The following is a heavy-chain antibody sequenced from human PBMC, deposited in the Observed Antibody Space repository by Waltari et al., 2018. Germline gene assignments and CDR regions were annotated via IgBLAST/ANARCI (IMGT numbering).Heavy chain of an antibody. Sequence: QVQLQESGPGLVKPSQTLSLTCTVSGGSISSGSYSWSWIRQPAGKGLEWIGYIYTSGSTNYNPSLKSRVTISVDTSKNQFSLKLSSVTAADTAVYYCARTGAEDGNNLWLDYYGMDVWGQGTTVTVSS. J-gene: IGHJ6*02. V-gene: IGHV4-61*09. D-gene: IGHD2-8*02. CDR2: IYTSGST. CDR1: GGSISSGSYS. CDR3: ARTGAEDGNNLWLDYYGMDV.